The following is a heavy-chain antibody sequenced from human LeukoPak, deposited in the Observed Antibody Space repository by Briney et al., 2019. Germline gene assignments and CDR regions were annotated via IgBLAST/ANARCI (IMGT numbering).Heavy chain of an antibody. CDR2: ISGSGGSI. CDR3: AKGEYCSSTSCYYYYGMDV. V-gene: IGHV3-23*01. D-gene: IGHD2-2*01. J-gene: IGHJ6*02. Sequence: PGGSLRLSCAASGFTFSSYAMSWVRQAPGKGLEWVSAISGSGGSIYYADSVKGRFTISRDNSKNTLYLQMNSLRAEDTAVYYCAKGEYCSSTSCYYYYGMDVWGQGTTVTVSS. CDR1: GFTFSSYA.